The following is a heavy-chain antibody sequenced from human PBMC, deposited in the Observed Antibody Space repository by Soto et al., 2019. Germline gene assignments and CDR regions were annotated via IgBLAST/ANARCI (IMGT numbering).Heavy chain of an antibody. J-gene: IGHJ4*02. CDR2: ISGSGGRS. Sequence: EVQLLDSGGGLVQPGGSLRLSCAASGFTFINYAMTWVRQGPGKGLEWVSGISGSGGRSYYADSVKGRFTISRDNSKSTLYLQMNSMRAEDTAVYYCAKAYFVWSSEQPYYFDSWGQGTLVTVSS. CDR3: AKAYFVWSSEQPYYFDS. V-gene: IGHV3-23*01. D-gene: IGHD3-16*01. CDR1: GFTFINYA.